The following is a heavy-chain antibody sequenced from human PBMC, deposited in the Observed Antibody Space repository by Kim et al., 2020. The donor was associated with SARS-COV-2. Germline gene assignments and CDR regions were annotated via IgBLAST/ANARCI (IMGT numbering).Heavy chain of an antibody. CDR1: GFTFGDYA. D-gene: IGHD5-12*01. CDR3: TRDSRLPDIVATNDQD. J-gene: IGHJ4*02. V-gene: IGHV3-49*03. Sequence: GGSLRLSCTASGFTFGDYAMSWFRQAPGKGLEWVGFIRSKAYGGTTEYAASVKGRFTISRDDSKSIAYLQMNSLKTEDTAVYYCTRDSRLPDIVATNDQDWGQGTLVTVSS. CDR2: IRSKAYGGTT.